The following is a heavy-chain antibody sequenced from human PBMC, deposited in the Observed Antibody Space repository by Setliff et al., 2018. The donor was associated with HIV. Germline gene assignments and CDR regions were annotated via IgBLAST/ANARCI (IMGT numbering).Heavy chain of an antibody. CDR1: GFTFNNAW. CDR3: AKDMNYNNDYPGVLGS. Sequence: AGGSLRLSCAASGFTFNNAWMTWVRQAPGKGLEWVGHIKSKTDGGTTDYAAPVKGRFTISRDDSKTTLYLQMNSLKTEDTAVYHCAKDMNYNNDYPGVLGSWGRGTLVTVSS. J-gene: IGHJ4*02. D-gene: IGHD3-16*01. V-gene: IGHV3-15*01. CDR2: IKSKTDGGTT.